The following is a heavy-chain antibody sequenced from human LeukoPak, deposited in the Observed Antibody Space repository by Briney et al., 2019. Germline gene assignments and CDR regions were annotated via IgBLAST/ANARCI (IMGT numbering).Heavy chain of an antibody. J-gene: IGHJ4*02. Sequence: GGSLRLSCAASGFTFSSNCMHSVRHAPGKGLVWVSRIKRDGSSTDYADSVKGRFTISRDNAKNTLYLQMNSLRAEDTAVYYCASFCSGPSCSLDFWGQGTLVTVSS. D-gene: IGHD2-2*01. CDR2: IKRDGSST. CDR1: GFTFSSNC. CDR3: ASFCSGPSCSLDF. V-gene: IGHV3-74*01.